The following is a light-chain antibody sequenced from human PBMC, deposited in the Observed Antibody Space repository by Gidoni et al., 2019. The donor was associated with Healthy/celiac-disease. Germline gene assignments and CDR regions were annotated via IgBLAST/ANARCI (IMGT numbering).Light chain of an antibody. Sequence: QSALTQPASVSGSPGQSITISSTGTSSDVGGYNYVSWYQQHPGKAPKLMIYDVSNRPSGVSNRFSGSKSGNTASLTISGLQAEDEADYYCSSYTSSSTPLVFGTGTKVTVL. CDR2: DVS. CDR1: SSDVGGYNY. V-gene: IGLV2-14*01. CDR3: SSYTSSSTPLV. J-gene: IGLJ1*01.